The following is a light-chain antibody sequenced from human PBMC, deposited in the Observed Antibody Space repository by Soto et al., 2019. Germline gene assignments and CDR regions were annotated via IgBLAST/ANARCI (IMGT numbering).Light chain of an antibody. CDR3: QQLHSNPLT. J-gene: IGKJ4*01. CDR2: AAF. CDR1: KGISTY. Sequence: DIQLTQSPSFLSASVGDRVTITCRASKGISTYLAWDQQKQGEAPKLLIYAAFTLHSRVPSRFSGSGAGTEFTLTISSLQPEDFATYYCQQLHSNPLTFGGGTKVGIK. V-gene: IGKV1-9*01.